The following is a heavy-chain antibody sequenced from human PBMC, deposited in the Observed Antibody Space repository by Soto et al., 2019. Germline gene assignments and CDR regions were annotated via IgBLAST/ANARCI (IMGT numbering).Heavy chain of an antibody. D-gene: IGHD2-8*01. CDR3: ARSVLGGWFDP. CDR1: GGTFSSYA. J-gene: IGHJ5*02. CDR2: IIPIFGTA. V-gene: IGHV1-69*01. Sequence: QVQLVQSGAEVKKPGSSVKVSCKASGGTFSSYAISWVRQAPGQGLEWMGGIIPIFGTANYAEKFQGRVTITSDESTSTAYMELSSLRSEDTAWYYCARSVLGGWFDPWGQGTLVTVSS.